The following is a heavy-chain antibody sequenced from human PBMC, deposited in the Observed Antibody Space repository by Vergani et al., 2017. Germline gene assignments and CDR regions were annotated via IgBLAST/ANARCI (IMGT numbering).Heavy chain of an antibody. D-gene: IGHD1-14*01. CDR1: GFTFSNAW. CDR2: IKSKTDGGTT. CDR3: TTEPAYNGNLQSWFDP. Sequence: EVQLVESGGGLVKPGGSLRLSCAASGFTFSNAWMSWVRQAPGKGLEWVGRIKSKTDGGTTDYAAPVKGRFTISRDDSKNTLYLQMNSLKTEDTAVYYCTTEPAYNGNLQSWFDPWGQGTLVTVSS. V-gene: IGHV3-15*01. J-gene: IGHJ5*02.